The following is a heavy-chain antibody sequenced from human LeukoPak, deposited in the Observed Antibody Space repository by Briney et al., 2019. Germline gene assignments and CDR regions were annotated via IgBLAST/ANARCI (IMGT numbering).Heavy chain of an antibody. CDR1: GFTFSSYG. Sequence: PGGSLRLSCAASGFTFSSYGMHWGRQAPGKGLDWVAVISYDGSNKYYADSVKGRFTISRDNSKNTLYLQMNSLRAEDTAVYYCAKLSDCSGGSCYSENYFDYWGQGTLVTVSS. D-gene: IGHD2-15*01. CDR2: ISYDGSNK. J-gene: IGHJ4*02. CDR3: AKLSDCSGGSCYSENYFDY. V-gene: IGHV3-30*18.